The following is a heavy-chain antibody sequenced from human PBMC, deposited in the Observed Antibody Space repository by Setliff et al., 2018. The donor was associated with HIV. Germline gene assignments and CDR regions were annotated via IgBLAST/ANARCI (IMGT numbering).Heavy chain of an antibody. Sequence: ASVKVSCAASGFTFDYYGMSWVRQAPGKGLEWVSGINWNGGSTGYADSVKGRFTISRDNAKNSLFLQMNSLRAEDTALYYCARDTTYYDMSGYSYMDVWGKGTTVTVSS. CDR1: GFTFDYYG. V-gene: IGHV3-20*04. CDR2: INWNGGST. J-gene: IGHJ6*03. CDR3: ARDTTYYDMSGYSYMDV. D-gene: IGHD3-9*01.